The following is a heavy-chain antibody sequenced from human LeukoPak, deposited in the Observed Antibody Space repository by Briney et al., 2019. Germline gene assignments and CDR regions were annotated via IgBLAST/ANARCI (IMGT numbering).Heavy chain of an antibody. CDR2: ISTSSGSSV. Sequence: GGSLRLSCAASGFTFSNYAMNWVRQAPGKGLEWVSYISTSSGSSVNYADSAKGRFTISRDNAKNSLYLQMNSLRAEDTAVYYCARDLNWAFDYWGQGTLVTVSS. J-gene: IGHJ4*02. CDR3: ARDLNWAFDY. D-gene: IGHD7-27*01. V-gene: IGHV3-48*01. CDR1: GFTFSNYA.